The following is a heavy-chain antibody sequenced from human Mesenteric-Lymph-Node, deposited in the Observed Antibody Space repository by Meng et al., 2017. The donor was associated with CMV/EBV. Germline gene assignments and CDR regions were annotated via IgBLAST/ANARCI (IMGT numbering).Heavy chain of an antibody. CDR3: ARGSSYDILTGYFDY. V-gene: IGHV4-34*01. CDR2: INHSGST. J-gene: IGHJ4*02. CDR1: GGSFSGYY. Sequence: HVQLHQWGGGLLKPSETLSVTCAVYGGSFSGYYWNWIRQSPEKGLEWIGEINHSGSTTYNPSFTSRIIISVDTSTNQISLNMSSVTAADTAVYYCARGSSYDILTGYFDYWGQGALVTVSS. D-gene: IGHD3-9*01.